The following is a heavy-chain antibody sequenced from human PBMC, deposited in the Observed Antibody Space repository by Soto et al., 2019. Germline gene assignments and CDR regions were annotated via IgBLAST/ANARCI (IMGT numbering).Heavy chain of an antibody. V-gene: IGHV1-69*13. CDR2: IIPIFGTA. CDR3: ARSGVVNYGGFRLYNWFDP. Sequence: GASVKVSCKASGGTFSSYAISWVRQAPGQGLEWMGGIIPIFGTANYAQKFQGRVTITADESTSTAYMELSSLRSEDTAVYYCARSGVVNYGGFRLYNWFDPWGQGTLVTVSS. CDR1: GGTFSSYA. J-gene: IGHJ5*02. D-gene: IGHD4-17*01.